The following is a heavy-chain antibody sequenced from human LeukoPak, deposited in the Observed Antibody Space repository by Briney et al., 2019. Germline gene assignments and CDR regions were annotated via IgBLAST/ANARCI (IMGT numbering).Heavy chain of an antibody. CDR3: ARDWYCSSSICYTDRNWFDP. CDR2: ISTTSTYT. CDR1: GFTFSDYY. Sequence: PGGSLRLSRAASGFTFSDYYMSYIRQAPGKGLEWVSYISTTSTYTDYADSVRGRFTISRDNAKNLLYLQMNSLRPEDTAVYYCARDWYCSSSICYTDRNWFDPWGQGTLVTVSS. J-gene: IGHJ5*02. V-gene: IGHV3-11*05. D-gene: IGHD2-2*02.